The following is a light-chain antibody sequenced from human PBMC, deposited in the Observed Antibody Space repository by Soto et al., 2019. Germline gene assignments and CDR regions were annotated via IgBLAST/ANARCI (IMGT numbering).Light chain of an antibody. Sequence: EIMLTQSPGTLSLYPGERATLSCRASQSVSSSYLAWYQQKPGQAPRLLIYGASSRATGIPDRFSGSGSGTDFTLTISRLEPEDFAVYYCQQYGSSPPLFTFGPGTKVDIK. J-gene: IGKJ3*01. CDR1: QSVSSSY. CDR2: GAS. V-gene: IGKV3-20*01. CDR3: QQYGSSPPLFT.